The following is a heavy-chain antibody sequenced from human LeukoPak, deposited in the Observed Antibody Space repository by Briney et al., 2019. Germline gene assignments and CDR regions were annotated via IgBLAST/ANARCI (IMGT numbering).Heavy chain of an antibody. CDR2: INHRRST. V-gene: IGHV4-34*01. Sequence: TPSETLSLTCAVYGGSFSGYYWTWIRQPPGKGLEWIGEINHRRSTKYSPSLKSRVTISVDTSKNQFSLRLSSVTAADTAVYYCARRVGRWFGERAYYYNYMDVWGKGTTVTISS. CDR1: GGSFSGYY. CDR3: ARRVGRWFGERAYYYNYMDV. D-gene: IGHD3-10*01. J-gene: IGHJ6*03.